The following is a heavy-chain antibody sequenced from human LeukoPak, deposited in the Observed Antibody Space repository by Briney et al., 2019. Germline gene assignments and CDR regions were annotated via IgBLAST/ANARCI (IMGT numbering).Heavy chain of an antibody. J-gene: IGHJ3*02. CDR2: MNPNSGGT. V-gene: IGHV1-2*02. CDR3: ASEAAAIESDAFDI. CDR1: GYTCTVYY. Sequence: ASVKVSCKASGYTCTVYYMHWVRQAPGQGLGWMGWMNPNSGGTNYAQQFQGRVTMTRDKSISTAYMELSRLRSDDTAVYYCASEAAAIESDAFDIWGQGTMATVSS. D-gene: IGHD2-2*02.